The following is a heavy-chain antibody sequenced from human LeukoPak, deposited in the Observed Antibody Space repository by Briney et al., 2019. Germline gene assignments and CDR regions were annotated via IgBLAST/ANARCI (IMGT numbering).Heavy chain of an antibody. V-gene: IGHV3-74*01. J-gene: IGHJ5*02. CDR1: GFTFSSNW. D-gene: IGHD3-10*01. CDR2: INGDGSST. Sequence: GGSLRLSCVASGFTFSSNWMHWVRQAPEKGLVWVSRINGDGSSTNYADSVKGRFTISRDNAKNTLYLQMTSLRAEDTAVYYCAKDHLVRGVIAWFDPWGQGTLVTVSS. CDR3: AKDHLVRGVIAWFDP.